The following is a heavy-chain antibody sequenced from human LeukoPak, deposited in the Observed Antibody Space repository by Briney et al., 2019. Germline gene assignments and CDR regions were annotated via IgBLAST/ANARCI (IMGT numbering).Heavy chain of an antibody. Sequence: DSLKISCKGSGYSFTSYWIVWVRQMPGKGLEWMGIIYPGDSDTRYSPSFQGQVTISADKSITTVYLQWSSLKASDTALYYCARLELPSYYFDYWGQGTLVTVSS. CDR1: GYSFTSYW. D-gene: IGHD2-15*01. CDR3: ARLELPSYYFDY. V-gene: IGHV5-51*01. J-gene: IGHJ4*02. CDR2: IYPGDSDT.